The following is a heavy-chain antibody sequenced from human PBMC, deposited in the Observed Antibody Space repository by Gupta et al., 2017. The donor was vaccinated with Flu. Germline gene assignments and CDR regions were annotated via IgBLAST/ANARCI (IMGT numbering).Heavy chain of an antibody. CDR2: IIPIFGTA. D-gene: IGHD5-12*01. V-gene: IGHV1-69*01. Sequence: VRQAPGQGLEWMGGIIPIFGTANYAQKFQGRVTITADESTSTAYMELSSLRSDDTAVYYCASPSGRWLQLDYWGQGTLVTVSS. CDR3: ASPSGRWLQLDY. J-gene: IGHJ4*02.